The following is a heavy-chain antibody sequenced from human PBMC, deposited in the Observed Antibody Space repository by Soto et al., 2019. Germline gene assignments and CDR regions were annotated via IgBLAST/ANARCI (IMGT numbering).Heavy chain of an antibody. CDR1: GYTFTSYG. CDR2: IIPIFGTA. CDR3: ASSPVGDYYYYYGMDV. V-gene: IGHV1-69*13. J-gene: IGHJ6*02. D-gene: IGHD2-21*02. Sequence: SVKVSCKASGYTFTSYGISWVRQAPGQGLEWMGGIIPIFGTANYAQKFQGRVTITADESTSTAYMELSSLRSEDTAVYYCASSPVGDYYYYYGMDVWGQGTTVTVSS.